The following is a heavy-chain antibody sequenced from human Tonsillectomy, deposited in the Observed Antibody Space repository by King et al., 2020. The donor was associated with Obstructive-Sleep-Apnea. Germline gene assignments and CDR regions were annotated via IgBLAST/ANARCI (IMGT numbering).Heavy chain of an antibody. CDR2: LITSSGTI. D-gene: IGHD2-2*01. V-gene: IGHV3-48*04. CDR3: ARGARYCSTTSCYWGDY. Sequence: VQLVESGGGLGQPGGSLRLFCAVSGFSFNSYSMNWVRRAPGKGREWVSYLITSSGTIGDADYVECRFTITRDNAKTSLYLQMNSLRAEDTAVYYCARGARYCSTTSCYWGDYWGQGTLVTVSS. CDR1: GFSFNSYS. J-gene: IGHJ4*02.